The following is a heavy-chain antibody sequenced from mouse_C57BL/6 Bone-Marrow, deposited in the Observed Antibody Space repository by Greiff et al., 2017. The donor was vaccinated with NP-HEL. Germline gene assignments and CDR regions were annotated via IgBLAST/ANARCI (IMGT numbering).Heavy chain of an antibody. J-gene: IGHJ4*01. CDR3: ARQGYGSSLYAMDY. Sequence: EVQRVESGGGLVKPGGSLKLSCAASGFTFSDYGMHWVRQAPEKGLEWVAYISSGSSTIYYADTVKGRFTISRDNAKNTLFLQMTSLRSEDTAMYYCARQGYGSSLYAMDYWGQGTSVTVSS. D-gene: IGHD1-1*01. CDR1: GFTFSDYG. V-gene: IGHV5-17*01. CDR2: ISSGSSTI.